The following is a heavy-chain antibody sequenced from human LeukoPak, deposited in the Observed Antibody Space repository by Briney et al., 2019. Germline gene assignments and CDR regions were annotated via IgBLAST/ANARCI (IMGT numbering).Heavy chain of an antibody. CDR2: IYSSGST. Sequence: SETLSLTCSVSGGSISTYLWSWIRQPPGKGLEWIGYIYSSGSTNYNPSLKSRVTISIDTSKNQFSLQLSSVTAADTAVYYCARLGGSSFKDWGQGTLVTVSS. V-gene: IGHV4-4*09. J-gene: IGHJ4*02. D-gene: IGHD6-6*01. CDR1: GGSISTYL. CDR3: ARLGGSSFKD.